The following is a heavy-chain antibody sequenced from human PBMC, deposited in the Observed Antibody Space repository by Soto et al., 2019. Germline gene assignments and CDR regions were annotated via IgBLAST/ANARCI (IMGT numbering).Heavy chain of an antibody. V-gene: IGHV4-59*01. Sequence: SETLSLTCTVSGGSISRYYWSWIRQPPGKGLEWIGYIYYSGSTNYNPSLKSRVTISVDTSKNQFSLKLSSVTAADTAVYYCARGSEVPANFYSYYYMDVWGKGTTVTVSS. D-gene: IGHD2-2*01. CDR1: GGSISRYY. CDR2: IYYSGST. J-gene: IGHJ6*03. CDR3: ARGSEVPANFYSYYYMDV.